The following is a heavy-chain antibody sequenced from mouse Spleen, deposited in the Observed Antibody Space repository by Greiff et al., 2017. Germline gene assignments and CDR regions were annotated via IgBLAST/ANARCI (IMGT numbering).Heavy chain of an antibody. D-gene: IGHD4-1*01. J-gene: IGHJ4*01. CDR3: TLTGIYAMDY. CDR1: GFNIKDDY. CDR2: IDPENGDT. Sequence: EVKLMESGAELVRPGASVKLSCTASGFNIKDDYMHWVKQRPEQGLEWIGWIDPENGDTEYASKFQGKATITADTSSNTAYLQLSSLTSEDTAVYYCTLTGIYAMDYWGQGTSVTVSS. V-gene: IGHV14-4*01.